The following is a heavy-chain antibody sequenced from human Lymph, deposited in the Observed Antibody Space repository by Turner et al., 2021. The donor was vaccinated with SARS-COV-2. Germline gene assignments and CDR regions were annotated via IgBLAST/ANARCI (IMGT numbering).Heavy chain of an antibody. CDR2: INWNGGSI. Sequence: VQLAESGGGVVRPGGSMSDSCAASGFTYEDYGMNWVRQAPGKGLEWVSSINWNGGSIGYADSVKGRFTIYRDNAKNSLYLQMNSLRAEYTAFYHCARGTGATDYWGQGTLVTVSS. CDR3: ARGTGATDY. V-gene: IGHV3-20*01. J-gene: IGHJ4*02. CDR1: GFTYEDYG. D-gene: IGHD1-26*01.